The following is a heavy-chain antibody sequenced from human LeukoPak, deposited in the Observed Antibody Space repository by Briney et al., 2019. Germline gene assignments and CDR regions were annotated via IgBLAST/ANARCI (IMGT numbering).Heavy chain of an antibody. V-gene: IGHV3-30*18. CDR3: AKDLEPQLVGAADY. CDR1: GFTFSSYG. Sequence: GGSLRLSCAASGFTFSSYGMHWVRQAPGKGLEWVAVISYDGSNKYYADSVKGRFTISSDNSKNTLYLQMNSLRAEDTAVYYCAKDLEPQLVGAADYWGQGTLVTVSS. J-gene: IGHJ4*02. D-gene: IGHD1-26*01. CDR2: ISYDGSNK.